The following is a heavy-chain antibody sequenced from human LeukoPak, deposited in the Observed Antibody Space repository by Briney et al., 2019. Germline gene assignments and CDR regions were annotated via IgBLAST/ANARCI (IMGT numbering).Heavy chain of an antibody. CDR1: GFTFSSYS. Sequence: PGGSLRLSCAASGFTFSSYSMNWVRQAPGEGLEWVSSLSTSSSYIYYADSLKGRFTISRDNAKNSLYLQMNSLRAEDTAVYYCARSQGTIPDSVPLDIWGQGTMVTVSS. CDR2: LSTSSSYI. V-gene: IGHV3-21*01. J-gene: IGHJ3*02. CDR3: ARSQGTIPDSVPLDI. D-gene: IGHD5/OR15-5a*01.